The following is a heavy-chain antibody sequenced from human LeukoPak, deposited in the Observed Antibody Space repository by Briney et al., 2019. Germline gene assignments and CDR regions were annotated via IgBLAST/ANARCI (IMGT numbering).Heavy chain of an antibody. J-gene: IGHJ5*02. CDR2: IKEDGTTT. D-gene: IGHD2-15*01. Sequence: GGSLRLSCEASGFTFSNYWMSWGRQAPGKGLEWVANIKEDGTTTYYMDSVKGRFTISRDNAKNSLFLQMNSLRAEDTAVYYCVRGGPSTWSWGQGTLVTVSS. CDR1: GFTFSNYW. CDR3: VRGGPSTWS. V-gene: IGHV3-7*01.